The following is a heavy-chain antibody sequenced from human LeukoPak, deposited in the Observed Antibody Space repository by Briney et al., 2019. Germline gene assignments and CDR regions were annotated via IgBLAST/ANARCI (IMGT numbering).Heavy chain of an antibody. CDR2: IKSKTDGGTT. CDR1: GFTFSKAW. V-gene: IGHV3-15*01. Sequence: PGGSLRLSCAASGFTFSKAWMTCVRQAPGKGLKWVGRIKSKTDGGTTAYPAPVKGRFAISRDGTINTLYLPINSLKTKDKAMDYCTTRYSYPQGTWGQGNLVTVCS. D-gene: IGHD2-15*01. J-gene: IGHJ4*02. CDR3: TTRYSYPQGT.